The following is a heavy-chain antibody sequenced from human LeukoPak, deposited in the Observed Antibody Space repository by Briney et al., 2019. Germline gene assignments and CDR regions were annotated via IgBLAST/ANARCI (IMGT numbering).Heavy chain of an antibody. CDR2: IYHSGST. Sequence: PSETLSLTCAVSGYSISSGYYWGWIRQPPGKGLEWIGSIYHSGSTYYNPSLKSRVTISVDTSKNQFSLKLSSVTAADTAIYYCARQDIVVMVSAIHAFDFWGQGTMVTVSS. J-gene: IGHJ3*01. CDR3: ARQDIVVMVSAIHAFDF. V-gene: IGHV4-38-2*01. CDR1: GYSISSGYY. D-gene: IGHD2-8*01.